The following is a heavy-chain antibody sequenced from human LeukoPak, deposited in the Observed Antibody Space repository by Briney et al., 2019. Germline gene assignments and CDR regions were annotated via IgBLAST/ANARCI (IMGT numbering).Heavy chain of an antibody. Sequence: GGSLRLSCAASGFTFRNYVIHWVRQAPGKGLEWVAVMSSDLNVKLYADSVRGRFTISRDNSRSTLYLQMNSLRPEDTAIYYCAREGYYGSGSPPSLYFDYWGQGTLVTVSS. CDR3: AREGYYGSGSPPSLYFDY. V-gene: IGHV3-30-3*01. D-gene: IGHD3-10*01. J-gene: IGHJ4*02. CDR1: GFTFRNYV. CDR2: MSSDLNVK.